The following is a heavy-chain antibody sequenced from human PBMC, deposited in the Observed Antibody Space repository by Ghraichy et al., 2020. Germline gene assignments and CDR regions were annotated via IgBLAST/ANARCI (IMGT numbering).Heavy chain of an antibody. D-gene: IGHD3-10*01. V-gene: IGHV4-61*01. CDR3: ARDSITMVRGVTSYYFDY. CDR1: GGSVSSGSYY. CDR2: IYCSGST. J-gene: IGHJ4*02. Sequence: SETLSLTCTVSGGSVSSGSYYWSWIRQPPGKGLEWIGYIYCSGSTNYNPSLKSRVTISVDTSKNQFSLKLSSVTAADTAVYYCARDSITMVRGVTSYYFDYWGQGTLVTVSS.